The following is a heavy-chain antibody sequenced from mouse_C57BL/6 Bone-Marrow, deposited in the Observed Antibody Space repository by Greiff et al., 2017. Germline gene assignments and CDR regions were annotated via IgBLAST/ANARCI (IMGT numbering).Heavy chain of an antibody. V-gene: IGHV3-6*01. J-gene: IGHJ4*01. CDR2: ISYDGSN. D-gene: IGHD2-12*01. CDR1: GYSITSGYY. Sequence: VQLKESGPGLVKPSQSLSLTCSVTGYSITSGYYWNWIRQFPGNKLEWMGYISYDGSNNYNPSLKNRISITRDTSKNQFFLKLNSVTTEDTATYYCARSYSPYYYAMDYWGQGTSVTVSS. CDR3: ARSYSPYYYAMDY.